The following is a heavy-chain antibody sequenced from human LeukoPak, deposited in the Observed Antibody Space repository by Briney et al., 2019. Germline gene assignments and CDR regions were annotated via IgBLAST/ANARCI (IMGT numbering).Heavy chain of an antibody. V-gene: IGHV3-48*01. Sequence: GGSLRLSCAASGFTFSSYSMNWVRQAPGKGLEWVSYISSSSSTIYYADSVKGRFTISRDNAKNSLYLQMNSLRAEDTAVYYCARGDYGENQAYYYYGMDVWGQGTTVTVSS. J-gene: IGHJ6*02. D-gene: IGHD4-17*01. CDR2: ISSSSSTI. CDR1: GFTFSSYS. CDR3: ARGDYGENQAYYYYGMDV.